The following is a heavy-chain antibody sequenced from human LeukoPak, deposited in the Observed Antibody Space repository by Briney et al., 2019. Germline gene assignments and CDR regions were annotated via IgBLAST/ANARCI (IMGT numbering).Heavy chain of an antibody. CDR3: VKQWLRNAFGL. D-gene: IGHD3-22*01. V-gene: IGHV4-30-4*01. J-gene: IGHJ3*01. CDR2: IYDGGNT. CDR1: SASISNGDYY. Sequence: PSQTLSLTCSVSSASISNGDYYWRRIRQPPGRGLEWIGYIYDGGNTYYNPSLKSRVTISVDTSKNQFSLRLRSVSGAARAVYYCVKQWLRNAFGLWGQGTMVTVSS.